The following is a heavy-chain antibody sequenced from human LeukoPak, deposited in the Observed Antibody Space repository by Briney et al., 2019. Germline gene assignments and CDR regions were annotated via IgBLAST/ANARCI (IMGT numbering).Heavy chain of an antibody. V-gene: IGHV1-46*01. CDR2: INPSGAST. D-gene: IGHD6-13*01. CDR1: GYTFTSYY. CDR3: ARVAAAGFAYDKFDP. Sequence: ASVTVSCKSSGYTFTSYYRHWVRQAPGQGLEWMGIINPSGASTNYAQKFQGRVNMTRDTSTNTVYMELGSLRSEDTAVYYCARVAAAGFAYDKFDPWGQGTLVTVSS. J-gene: IGHJ5*02.